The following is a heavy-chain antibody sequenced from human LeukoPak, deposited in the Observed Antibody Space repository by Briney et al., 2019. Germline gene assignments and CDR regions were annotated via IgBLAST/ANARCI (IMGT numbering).Heavy chain of an antibody. J-gene: IGHJ5*02. Sequence: KPSETLSLTCTISGGSISNYYWSWIRQPAGKGLEWIGRIYTTGSTNYNPSLKSRVTMSVDTSKNQFSLKLSSVTAADTAVYYCARAGDSSGYGFDPWGQGTLVTVSS. CDR3: ARAGDSSGYGFDP. CDR2: IYTTGST. D-gene: IGHD3-22*01. CDR1: GGSISNYY. V-gene: IGHV4-4*07.